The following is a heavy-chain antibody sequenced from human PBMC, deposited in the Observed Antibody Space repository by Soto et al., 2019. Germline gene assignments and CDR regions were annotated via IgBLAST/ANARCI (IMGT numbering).Heavy chain of an antibody. CDR2: IKQDGSEK. CDR3: ARGGGIAPRAMALRLNYYMDV. CDR1: GFTFSSYW. Sequence: GGSLRLSCAASGFTFSSYWMSWVRQAPGKGLEWVANIKQDGSEKYYLDSVKGRFTISRDNAKNSLYLQMNSLRAEDTAVYYCARGGGIAPRAMALRLNYYMDVWGKGTTVTVSS. V-gene: IGHV3-7*04. J-gene: IGHJ6*03. D-gene: IGHD6-13*01.